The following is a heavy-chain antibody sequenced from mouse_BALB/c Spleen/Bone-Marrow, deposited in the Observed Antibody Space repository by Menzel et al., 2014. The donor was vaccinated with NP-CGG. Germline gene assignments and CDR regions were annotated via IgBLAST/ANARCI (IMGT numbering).Heavy chain of an antibody. J-gene: IGHJ3*01. CDR2: IDPANGNT. CDR3: ARSSDSYDSFAY. V-gene: IGHV14-3*02. Sequence: EVQLQQSAAELVKPGASVKLSGTASGSKIKHTYMHWEKQRPEQGLEWIGRIDPANGNTKYEPKCQGKATITADKSSNTAYMQLSSLTSADSAVYCCARSSDSYDSFAYWGQGTLVTVSA. CDR1: GSKIKHTY. D-gene: IGHD2-12*01.